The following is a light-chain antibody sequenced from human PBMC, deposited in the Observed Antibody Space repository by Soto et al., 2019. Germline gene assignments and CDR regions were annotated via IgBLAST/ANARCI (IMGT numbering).Light chain of an antibody. V-gene: IGKV1-33*01. Sequence: EMTQSQSSLSASVGDRVTITCQASQNINNYLNWYQQKPGRAPKLLIYDASNLEAGVPSRFRGSGSGTDFTFTISRLQPEDIATYYCHQYENLPTFGQGTRLEIK. CDR2: DAS. CDR3: HQYENLPT. J-gene: IGKJ5*01. CDR1: QNINNY.